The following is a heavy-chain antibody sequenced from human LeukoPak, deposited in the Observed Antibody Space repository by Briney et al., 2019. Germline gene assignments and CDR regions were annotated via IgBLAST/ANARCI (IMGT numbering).Heavy chain of an antibody. CDR1: GFTFSSSE. J-gene: IGHJ6*03. CDR2: ISTSGDTI. Sequence: GGSLRLSCAASGFTFSSSEMTWVRQAPGEGLEWLSFISTSGDTIYYADSLKGRFTISRDNAKSSLYLQMNSLRAEDTAVYYCAKDRCSNGIGCYYDYMDVWGKGTTVTISS. V-gene: IGHV3-48*03. D-gene: IGHD2-8*01. CDR3: AKDRCSNGIGCYYDYMDV.